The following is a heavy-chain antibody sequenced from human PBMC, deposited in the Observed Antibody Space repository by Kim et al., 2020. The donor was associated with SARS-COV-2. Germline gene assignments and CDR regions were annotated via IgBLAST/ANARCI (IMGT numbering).Heavy chain of an antibody. D-gene: IGHD6-13*01. J-gene: IGHJ6*02. CDR3: ARQGYSSSWTYYYYGMDV. V-gene: IGHV4-39*01. Sequence: KSRGTISVDTSKNQFSLKLSSVTAADTAVYYCARQGYSSSWTYYYYGMDVWGQGTTVTVSS.